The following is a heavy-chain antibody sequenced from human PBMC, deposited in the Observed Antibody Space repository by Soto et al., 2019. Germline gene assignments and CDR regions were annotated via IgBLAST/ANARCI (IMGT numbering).Heavy chain of an antibody. V-gene: IGHV3-74*01. CDR2: INGDGSIT. CDR1: GFTFSNYW. CDR3: AIECGRLPFY. J-gene: IGHJ4*02. Sequence: EVQLVESGGGLVQPGGSLRLSCEASGFTFSNYWMHWVRQVPGKGLVWVSHINGDGSITDNAASVRGRFTIARDNAKNTVSLHMTTLTPDDTAVYHYAIECGRLPFYWIQASLVPVS.